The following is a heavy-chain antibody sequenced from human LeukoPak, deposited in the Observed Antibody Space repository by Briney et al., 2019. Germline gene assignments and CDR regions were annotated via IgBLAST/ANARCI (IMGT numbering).Heavy chain of an antibody. J-gene: IGHJ4*02. CDR2: ISYDGSNK. D-gene: IGHD5-12*01. V-gene: IGHV3-30*18. CDR1: GFTFSSYG. CDR3: AKDRGYGLVDY. Sequence: GGSLRLSCAASGFTFSSYGMHWVRQAPGKGLEWVAVISYDGSNKYYADSVKGRFTISRDNSKNTLYLRMNSLRAEDTAVYYCAKDRGYGLVDYWGQGTLVTVSS.